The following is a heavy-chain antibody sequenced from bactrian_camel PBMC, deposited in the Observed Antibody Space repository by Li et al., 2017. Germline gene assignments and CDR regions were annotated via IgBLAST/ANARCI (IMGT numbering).Heavy chain of an antibody. CDR3: VNDPNGNSWAFGY. J-gene: IGHJ6*01. Sequence: VQLVESGGDSVPVGGSLRLSCAASGFPFSDSDMAWVRQAPGKGLEWVAGIGTNGVTHLADSVKGRFTISRDNAKNTVSLQMNSLKPEDTAVYYCVNDPNGNSWAFGYWGQGTQVTV. CDR1: GFPFSDSD. CDR2: IGTNGVT. V-gene: IGHV3S10*01. D-gene: IGHD6*01.